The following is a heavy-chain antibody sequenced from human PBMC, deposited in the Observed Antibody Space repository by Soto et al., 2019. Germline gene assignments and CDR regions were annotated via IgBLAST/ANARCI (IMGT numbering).Heavy chain of an antibody. J-gene: IGHJ4*02. CDR3: VRGGYVHAFDY. D-gene: IGHD5-12*01. Sequence: PSETLSLTCSVSGGSISYYYWGWIRQPPGKGLEWIGSIYYSGNTHYNPSLKSRVTISVDTSMNQFSLNLDSVTAVDSAVYYCVRGGYVHAFDYWGQGARGTVSA. CDR2: IYYSGNT. V-gene: IGHV4-59*01. CDR1: GGSISYYY.